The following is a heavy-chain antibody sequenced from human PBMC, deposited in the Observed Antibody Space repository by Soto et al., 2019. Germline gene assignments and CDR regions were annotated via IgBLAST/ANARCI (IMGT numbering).Heavy chain of an antibody. J-gene: IGHJ5*02. CDR2: INTFHGSK. CDR3: ARDSQLSSWRKIDL. D-gene: IGHD6-13*01. Sequence: GASVKVSCRASGYTFTNQGISWVRQAPGQGLEWVGWINTFHGSKDYAQKFQDRVTMTTDTSTSTAYMERGNLRSDDKAVYYCARDSQLSSWRKIDLLGQGTQVTLCS. CDR1: GYTFTNQG. V-gene: IGHV1-18*01.